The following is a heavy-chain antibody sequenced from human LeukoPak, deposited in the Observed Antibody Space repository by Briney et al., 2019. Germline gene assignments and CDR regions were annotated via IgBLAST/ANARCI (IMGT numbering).Heavy chain of an antibody. D-gene: IGHD2-15*01. CDR3: ARNAPGYCSGGSCYSGYYFDY. Sequence: VASVNVSCKASGGTFSSYTISWVRHAPGQGLEWMGRIIPILGIANYAQRFQGRVTITADKSTSTAYMELSSLRSEDTAVYYCARNAPGYCSGGSCYSGYYFDYWGQGTLVTVSS. CDR1: GGTFSSYT. CDR2: IIPILGIA. V-gene: IGHV1-69*02. J-gene: IGHJ4*02.